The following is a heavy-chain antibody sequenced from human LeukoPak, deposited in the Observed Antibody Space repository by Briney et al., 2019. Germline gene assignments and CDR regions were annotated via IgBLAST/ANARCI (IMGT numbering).Heavy chain of an antibody. Sequence: GGSLRLSCAASGFTFSNYSMNWVRQAPGKGLEWVGFIRSKAYGGTTEYAASVKGRFTISRDDSKSIAYLQMNSLKTEDTAVYYCTRGVSSGWWGYYYYGMDVWGQGATVTVSS. CDR3: TRGVSSGWWGYYYYGMDV. J-gene: IGHJ6*02. V-gene: IGHV3-49*04. D-gene: IGHD6-19*01. CDR1: GFTFSNYS. CDR2: IRSKAYGGTT.